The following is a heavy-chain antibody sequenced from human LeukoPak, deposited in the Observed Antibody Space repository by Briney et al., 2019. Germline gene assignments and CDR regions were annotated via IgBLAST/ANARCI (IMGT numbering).Heavy chain of an antibody. D-gene: IGHD4-23*01. CDR1: GFTFSSYA. CDR3: AREPTTVVTRSDY. Sequence: PGGSLRLSCAASGFTFSSYAMSWVRQAPGKGLEWVSAISGSGGSTYYADSVKGRFTISRDNAKNSLYLQMNSLRDEDTAVYYCAREPTTVVTRSDYWGQGTLVTVSS. CDR2: ISGSGGST. J-gene: IGHJ4*02. V-gene: IGHV3-23*01.